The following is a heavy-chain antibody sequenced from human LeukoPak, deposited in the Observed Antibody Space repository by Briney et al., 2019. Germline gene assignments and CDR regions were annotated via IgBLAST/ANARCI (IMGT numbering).Heavy chain of an antibody. CDR1: GYTFTSYG. J-gene: IGHJ4*02. CDR3: ARGGGGQWLVNRYYFDY. CDR2: ISAENGNT. D-gene: IGHD6-19*01. V-gene: IGHV1-18*01. Sequence: ASVKVSCKASGYTFTSYGISWVRQAPGQGPEWMGWISAENGNTKYAPEFQGRVTMTTDISTSTAYMELRSLRSEDTAVYYCARGGGGQWLVNRYYFDYWGQGTLVTVSS.